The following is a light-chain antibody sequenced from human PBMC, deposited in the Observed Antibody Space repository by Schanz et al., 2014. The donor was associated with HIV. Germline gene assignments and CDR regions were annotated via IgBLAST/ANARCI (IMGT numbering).Light chain of an antibody. Sequence: EIVLTQSPGTLSLSPGERATLSCRASQRISDSNFAWYQQKPGQAPRLLIYGASTRAIGIPDRFSGSGSGTDFTLTVSRLEPEDFAVYYCQQYGSSFGPGTKVDIK. CDR3: QQYGSS. CDR1: QRISDSN. CDR2: GAS. J-gene: IGKJ3*01. V-gene: IGKV3-20*01.